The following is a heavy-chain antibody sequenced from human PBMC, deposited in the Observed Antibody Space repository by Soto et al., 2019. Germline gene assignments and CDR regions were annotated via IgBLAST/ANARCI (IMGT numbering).Heavy chain of an antibody. D-gene: IGHD2-15*01. CDR1: GGTFSSYA. CDR3: ARSWIPGEKGGNPRGIDY. Sequence: QVQLVQSGAEVKKPGSSVKVSCKASGGTFSSYAISWVRQAPGQGLEWMGGIIPIFGTANYAQKFQGRVTITADESTSTAYMELSSLRSKDTAVYYCARSWIPGEKGGNPRGIDYWGQGTLVTVSS. V-gene: IGHV1-69*01. J-gene: IGHJ4*02. CDR2: IIPIFGTA.